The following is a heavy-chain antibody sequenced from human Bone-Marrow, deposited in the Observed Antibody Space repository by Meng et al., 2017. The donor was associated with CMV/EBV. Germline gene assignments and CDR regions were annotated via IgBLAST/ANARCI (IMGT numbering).Heavy chain of an antibody. V-gene: IGHV3-23*03. CDR2: IYSGGSST. CDR1: GFTFSSYA. J-gene: IGHJ4*02. CDR3: AKDRRYYDSSGIFGY. Sequence: GESLKISCAASGFTFSSYAMSWVRQAPGKGLEWVSVIYSGGSSTYYADSVKGRFTISRDNSKNTLYLQMNSLRAEDTAVYYCAKDRRYYDSSGIFGYWGQGTLVTVSS. D-gene: IGHD3-22*01.